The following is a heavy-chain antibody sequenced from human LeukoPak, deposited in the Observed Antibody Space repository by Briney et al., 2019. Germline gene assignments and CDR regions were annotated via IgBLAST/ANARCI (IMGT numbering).Heavy chain of an antibody. CDR3: AKARGYSSGWPFDY. CDR2: IRYDGSNK. J-gene: IGHJ4*02. Sequence: PGGSLSLSGAASGFTFSSYGLPWVGRAPGRGLGWVEFIRYDGSNKYYADSVKGRFTISRDNSKNTLYLQMNSLRAEDTAVYYCAKARGYSSGWPFDYWGQGTLVTVSS. CDR1: GFTFSSYG. D-gene: IGHD6-19*01. V-gene: IGHV3-30*02.